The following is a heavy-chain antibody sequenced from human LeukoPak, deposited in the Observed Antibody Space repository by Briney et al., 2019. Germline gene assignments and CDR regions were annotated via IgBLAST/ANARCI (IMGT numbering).Heavy chain of an antibody. J-gene: IGHJ4*02. CDR1: GFSFSSYV. CDR3: AKEITRPNRAVAGLNY. CDR2: ISYDGSNK. D-gene: IGHD6-19*01. V-gene: IGHV3-30*18. Sequence: GGSLRLSCAASGFSFSSYVMHWVRQAPGKWLEWVALISYDGSNKYYADSVKGRFTISRDNSKHTLYLQMNSLRAEDTAVYYCAKEITRPNRAVAGLNYWGQGTLVTVSS.